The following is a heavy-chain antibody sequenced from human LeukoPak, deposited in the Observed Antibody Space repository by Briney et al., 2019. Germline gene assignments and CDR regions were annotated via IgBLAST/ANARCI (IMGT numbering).Heavy chain of an antibody. CDR2: INAGNGNT. CDR3: AREGSYSELDYYYMDV. Sequence: ASVKVSCKASGYTFTSYAMHWVRQAPGQRLEWMGWINAGNGNTKYSQKFQGRVTITRDTSASTAYMELRSLRSDDTAVYYCAREGSYSELDYYYMDVWGKGTTVTVSS. V-gene: IGHV1-3*01. J-gene: IGHJ6*03. CDR1: GYTFTSYA. D-gene: IGHD1-26*01.